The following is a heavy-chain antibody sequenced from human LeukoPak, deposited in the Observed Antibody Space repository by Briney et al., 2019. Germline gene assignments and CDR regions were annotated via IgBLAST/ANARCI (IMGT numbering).Heavy chain of an antibody. D-gene: IGHD3-22*01. Sequence: GGSLRLSCTASGLTFINHGMHWVRQAPGKGLEWVAFIPYDGTNKYYADSVKGRFTISRDNSNNMLSLQMSSLRAEDTALYYCVNGCDSRGYFCYFDYWGQGALVTVPS. CDR2: IPYDGTNK. V-gene: IGHV3-30*02. CDR1: GLTFINHG. CDR3: VNGCDSRGYFCYFDY. J-gene: IGHJ4*02.